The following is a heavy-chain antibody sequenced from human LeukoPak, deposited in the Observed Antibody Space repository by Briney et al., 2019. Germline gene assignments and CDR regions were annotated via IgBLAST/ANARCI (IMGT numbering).Heavy chain of an antibody. Sequence: GESLKISCYASGYSFTSYWIGWVRQLPGKGLEWMGIIYPGDSDTRYSPSFQGQVTISADKSISTAYLQWSSLKASDTAMYYCARHRALKTTVTTIIPFDYWGQGTLVTVSS. D-gene: IGHD4-17*01. CDR3: ARHRALKTTVTTIIPFDY. CDR1: GYSFTSYW. CDR2: IYPGDSDT. J-gene: IGHJ4*02. V-gene: IGHV5-51*01.